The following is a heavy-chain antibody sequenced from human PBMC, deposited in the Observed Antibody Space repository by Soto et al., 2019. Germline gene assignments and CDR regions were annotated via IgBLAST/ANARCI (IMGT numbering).Heavy chain of an antibody. Sequence: EVQLVESGGGLVQPGGSLRLSCAASGFPFSGSCMHWVRQAPGKGLVWVSRINGNGSGTSYADFVKGRFTISRDDAKNTLFLQMNGLRAEDTAVYYCARGIFGSGTANDYWGQGTLVTVSS. CDR2: INGNGSGT. J-gene: IGHJ4*02. V-gene: IGHV3-74*01. CDR3: ARGIFGSGTANDY. D-gene: IGHD3-10*01. CDR1: GFPFSGSC.